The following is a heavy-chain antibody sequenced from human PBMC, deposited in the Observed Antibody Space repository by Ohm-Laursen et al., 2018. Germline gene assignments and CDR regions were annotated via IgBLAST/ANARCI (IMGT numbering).Heavy chain of an antibody. CDR1: SGSISSYY. V-gene: IGHV4-59*08. CDR3: ARQTILAVAGKNWFDP. J-gene: IGHJ5*02. D-gene: IGHD6-19*01. CDR2: IDYRGST. Sequence: TLSLTWIVSSGSISSYYWSWIRQPPGKGLEWIGYIDYRGSTKYNPSLRSRVTMSIDTSRNQFSLKLSSVTAADTAVYYCARQTILAVAGKNWFDPWGQGTLVTVSS.